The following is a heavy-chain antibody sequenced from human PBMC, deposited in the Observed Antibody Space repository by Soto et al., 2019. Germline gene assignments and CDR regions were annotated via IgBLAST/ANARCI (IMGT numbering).Heavy chain of an antibody. V-gene: IGHV4-39*01. CDR3: ARHGYYGSGSRGLCDY. CDR1: GGSISSSSYY. J-gene: IGHJ4*02. D-gene: IGHD3-10*01. Sequence: PSETLSLTCTVSGGSISSSSYYWGWIRQPPGKGLEWIGSIYYSGSTYYNPSLKSRVTISVDTSKNQFSLKLSSVTAADTAVYYCARHGYYGSGSRGLCDYWGQGTLVTVSS. CDR2: IYYSGST.